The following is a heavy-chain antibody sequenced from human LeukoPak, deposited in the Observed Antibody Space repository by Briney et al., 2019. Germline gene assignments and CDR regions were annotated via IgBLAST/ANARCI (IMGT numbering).Heavy chain of an antibody. CDR2: INPNSGGT. V-gene: IGHV1-2*06. J-gene: IGHJ4*02. Sequence: GASVKVSCKASGYTFTGYYMYWVRQAPGQGLEWVGRINPNSGGTNYAQKFQGRVTMTRDTSISTAYMELSRLRSDDTAVYYCARGGDDYGDYCPNDYWGQGTLVTVSS. CDR3: ARGGDDYGDYCPNDY. D-gene: IGHD4-17*01. CDR1: GYTFTGYY.